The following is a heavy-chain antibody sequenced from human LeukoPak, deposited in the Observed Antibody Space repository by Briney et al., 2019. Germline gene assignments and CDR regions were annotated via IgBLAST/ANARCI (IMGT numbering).Heavy chain of an antibody. CDR1: GGSISTYY. J-gene: IGHJ3*02. CDR3: ARPGQVYDSSGYYFDAFDI. D-gene: IGHD3-22*01. V-gene: IGHV4-4*07. CDR2: IYISGTT. Sequence: SETLSLTCAVSGGSISTYYWSWIRQPAGKGLEYIGRIYISGTTNYNPSLKTRVTMSVDTSKNQFSLKLSSMTAADTAVYYCARPGQVYDSSGYYFDAFDIWGQGTVVTVSS.